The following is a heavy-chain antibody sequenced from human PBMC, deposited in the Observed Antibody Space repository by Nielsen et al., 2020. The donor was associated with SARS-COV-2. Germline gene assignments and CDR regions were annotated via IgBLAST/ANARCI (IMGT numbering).Heavy chain of an antibody. Sequence: GGSLRLSCAASGFTFSSYEMNWVRQAPGKGLEWVSSISSSGSTIYYADSVTGRFTISRDNAKNSLYLQMNSLRAEDTAVYYCARDPLYRGQAFDYWGQGTLVTVSS. J-gene: IGHJ4*02. D-gene: IGHD2-8*01. V-gene: IGHV3-48*03. CDR1: GFTFSSYE. CDR2: ISSSGSTI. CDR3: ARDPLYRGQAFDY.